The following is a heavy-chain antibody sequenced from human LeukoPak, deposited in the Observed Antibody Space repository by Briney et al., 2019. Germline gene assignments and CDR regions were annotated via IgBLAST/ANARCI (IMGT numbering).Heavy chain of an antibody. Sequence: GGSLRLSCAASGFTFSSYGISWVRQAPGEGLEWFSAITGTAGSTYYADSVKGRFTISRDNSKNTVFLQISSLRAEDTAVYYCAKPLPGTYFSFDYWGQGTLVTVSS. V-gene: IGHV3-23*01. J-gene: IGHJ4*02. CDR2: ITGTAGST. CDR3: AKPLPGTYFSFDY. CDR1: GFTFSSYG. D-gene: IGHD1-26*01.